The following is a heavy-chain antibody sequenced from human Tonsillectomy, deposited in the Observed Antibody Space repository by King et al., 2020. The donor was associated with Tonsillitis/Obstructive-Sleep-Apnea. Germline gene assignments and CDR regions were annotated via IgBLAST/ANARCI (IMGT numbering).Heavy chain of an antibody. Sequence: QLQESGPGLMKPSETLSLTCTVSGGSISSSTYYWGWIRQPPGKGLEWIGSIDYTGSTYYNPSLKSRVTISVDTSKNQFSLKLNSVTAADTAVYYCAREGEYSSTNYFDYWGQGTLVTVSS. CDR2: IDYTGST. J-gene: IGHJ4*02. CDR1: GGSISSSTYY. V-gene: IGHV4-39*02. CDR3: AREGEYSSTNYFDY. D-gene: IGHD6-6*01.